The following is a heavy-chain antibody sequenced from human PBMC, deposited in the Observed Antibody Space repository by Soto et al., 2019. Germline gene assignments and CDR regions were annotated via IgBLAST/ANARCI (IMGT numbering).Heavy chain of an antibody. D-gene: IGHD1-1*01. J-gene: IGHJ4*02. CDR3: ARGNWKYGYFDY. V-gene: IGHV3-33*01. CDR1: GFTFSSSG. Sequence: QVQLVESGGGVVQPGRSLRLSCAAFGFTFSSSGMHWVRQAPGKGLEWVAVIWHDGSDKYKADSVKGRFTISRDNSKNTVYLQMNSLRAEDTAVYYCARGNWKYGYFDYWGQGTLVTVSS. CDR2: IWHDGSDK.